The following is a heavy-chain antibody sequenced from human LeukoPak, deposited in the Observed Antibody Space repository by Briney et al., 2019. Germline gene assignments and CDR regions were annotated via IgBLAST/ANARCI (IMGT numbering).Heavy chain of an antibody. J-gene: IGHJ6*03. V-gene: IGHV5-51*01. D-gene: IGHD2-8*01. CDR3: ARHGHCTNGVCYSNYYYYMDV. CDR1: GYSFTSYW. Sequence: PGESLTISCKGSGYSFTSYWIGWVRQMPGKGLEWMGIIYPDDPDTRYSPSFEGQVIISVDKSINTAYLQWSSLKASDTATYYCARHGHCTNGVCYSNYYYYMDVWGKGTTVTVSS. CDR2: IYPDDPDT.